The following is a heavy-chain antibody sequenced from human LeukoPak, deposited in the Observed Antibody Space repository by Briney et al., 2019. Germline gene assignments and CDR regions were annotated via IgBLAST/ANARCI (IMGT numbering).Heavy chain of an antibody. Sequence: SETLSLTCAVYGGSFSGYYWSWIRQPPGKGLEWIGEINHSGSTNYNPSLESRVTTSVDTSKNQFSLKLSSVTAADTAVYYCASKLPGAYDAFDIWGQGTMVTVSS. D-gene: IGHD2-15*01. CDR3: ASKLPGAYDAFDI. CDR1: GGSFSGYY. V-gene: IGHV4-34*01. CDR2: INHSGST. J-gene: IGHJ3*02.